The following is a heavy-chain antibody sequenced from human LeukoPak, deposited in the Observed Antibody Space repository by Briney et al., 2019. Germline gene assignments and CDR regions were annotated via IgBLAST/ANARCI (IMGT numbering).Heavy chain of an antibody. CDR3: AKDRAQQLVLDF. CDR1: GFTFRSYA. CDR2: IIGSGSST. V-gene: IGHV3-23*01. D-gene: IGHD6-13*01. Sequence: GGSLRLSCAASGFTFRSYAMGWVRQAPGKGLEWVSAIIGSGSSTYYADSVKGRFTISRDNSKNTLFLQMNSLRAEDTAVYYCAKDRAQQLVLDFWGQGTLVTVSS. J-gene: IGHJ4*02.